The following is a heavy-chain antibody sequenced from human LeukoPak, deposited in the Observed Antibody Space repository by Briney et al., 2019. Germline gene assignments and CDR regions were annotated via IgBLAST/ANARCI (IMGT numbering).Heavy chain of an antibody. Sequence: ASVKVSCKASGGTFSSYAISWVRQAPGQGLEWMGGIIPIFGTANYAQKFQGRVTITADESTSTAYVELSSLRSEDAAVYYCARGEFTGDLLYYFDYWGQGTLVTVSS. D-gene: IGHD4-17*01. V-gene: IGHV1-69*13. CDR2: IIPIFGTA. CDR1: GGTFSSYA. CDR3: ARGEFTGDLLYYFDY. J-gene: IGHJ4*02.